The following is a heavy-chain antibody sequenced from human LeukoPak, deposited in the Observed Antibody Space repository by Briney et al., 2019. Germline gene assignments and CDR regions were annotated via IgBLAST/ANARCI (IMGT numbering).Heavy chain of an antibody. V-gene: IGHV3-23*01. Sequence: GGSLRLSCAASGFTFNIYVMTWVRQAPGKGLEWVSAIGDRGRDTYYADPAKGRFTISRDNSKYTLYLQMNSLRAEDTAVYYCAKVGPPYSSGWSIEFDYWGRGTLVTVSS. CDR2: IGDRGRDT. D-gene: IGHD6-19*01. CDR1: GFTFNIYV. J-gene: IGHJ4*02. CDR3: AKVGPPYSSGWSIEFDY.